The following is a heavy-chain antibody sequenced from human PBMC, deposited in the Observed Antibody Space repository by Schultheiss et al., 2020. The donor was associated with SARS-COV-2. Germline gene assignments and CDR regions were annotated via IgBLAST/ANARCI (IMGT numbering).Heavy chain of an antibody. CDR2: ISSSSSYI. D-gene: IGHD6-19*01. J-gene: IGHJ6*02. Sequence: GGSLRLSCSASGFTFSSYSMNWVRQAPGKGLEWVSSISSSSSYIYYADSMKGRFTISRDNAKNSLYLQMNSLRAEDTAVYYCARAGIAVAGTWMDVWGQGTTVTVSS. CDR3: ARAGIAVAGTWMDV. V-gene: IGHV3-21*01. CDR1: GFTFSSYS.